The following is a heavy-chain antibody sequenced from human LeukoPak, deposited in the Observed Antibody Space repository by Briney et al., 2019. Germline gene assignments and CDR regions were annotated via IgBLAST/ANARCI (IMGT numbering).Heavy chain of an antibody. J-gene: IGHJ6*04. CDR2: ISAYNGNT. CDR1: GYTFTSYG. Sequence: ASVEVSCKASGYTFTSYGISWVRQAPGQGLEWMGWISAYNGNTNYAQKLQGRVTMTTDTSTSTAYMELRSLRSDDTAVYYCARDRIAVAGTNYYYGMDVWGKGTTVTVSS. CDR3: ARDRIAVAGTNYYYGMDV. V-gene: IGHV1-18*04. D-gene: IGHD6-19*01.